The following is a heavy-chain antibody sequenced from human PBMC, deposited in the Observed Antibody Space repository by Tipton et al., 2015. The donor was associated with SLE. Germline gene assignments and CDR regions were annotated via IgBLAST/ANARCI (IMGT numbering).Heavy chain of an antibody. D-gene: IGHD3-22*01. CDR1: GFTFSSYG. J-gene: IGHJ4*02. CDR3: AKEPSGPIVGVTTGYFDY. CDR2: IWYDGSNK. Sequence: SLRLSCAASGFTFSSYGMHWVRQAPGKGLEWVAVIWYDGSNKYYADSVKGRFTISRDNSKNTLYLQMNSLRAEDTAVYYCAKEPSGPIVGVTTGYFDYWGQGTLVTVPS. V-gene: IGHV3-30*18.